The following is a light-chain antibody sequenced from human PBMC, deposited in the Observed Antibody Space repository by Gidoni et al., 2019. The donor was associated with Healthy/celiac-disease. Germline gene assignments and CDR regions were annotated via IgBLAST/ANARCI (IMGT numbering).Light chain of an antibody. CDR3: QQYGSSPLYT. CDR2: DAS. J-gene: IGKJ2*01. V-gene: IGKV3-20*01. Sequence: EIVLTQSPGTLSLSPGERATLSCRASQSVSSNYLAWYQQKPGQAPRLLIYDASSRATGIPDRFSGSGSGTDFTLTISRLEPEDFTVYYCQQYGSSPLYTFGQXTKLEIK. CDR1: QSVSSNY.